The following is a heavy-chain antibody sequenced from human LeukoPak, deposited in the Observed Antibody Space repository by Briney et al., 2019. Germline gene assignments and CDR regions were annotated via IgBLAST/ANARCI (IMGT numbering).Heavy chain of an antibody. D-gene: IGHD4-17*01. CDR2: IYSGTI. CDR1: GFTVSSNS. Sequence: GGSLRLSCTVSGFTVSSNSMSWVRQAPGKGLEWVSFIYSGTIHYSDSVKGRFTISRDNSNNMLYLQMNSLRAEDTAVYYCAKKAHYDAYAKYFDYWGQGTLVTVSS. J-gene: IGHJ4*02. V-gene: IGHV3-53*01. CDR3: AKKAHYDAYAKYFDY.